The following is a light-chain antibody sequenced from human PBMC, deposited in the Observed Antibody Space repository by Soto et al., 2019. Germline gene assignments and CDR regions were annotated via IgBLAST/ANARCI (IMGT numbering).Light chain of an antibody. CDR3: IQDFITRRP. CDR2: ATS. CDR1: QGIRGD. Sequence: AIQMTQSPSSLSASLGDRVTITCRASQGIRGDLDWYQQKPGKAPKLLISATSTLQSGVPSRFSGRGTGTNVTLTISSLQSEDFGSYYCIQDFITRRPVGQGTKVDIK. J-gene: IGKJ1*01. V-gene: IGKV1-6*01.